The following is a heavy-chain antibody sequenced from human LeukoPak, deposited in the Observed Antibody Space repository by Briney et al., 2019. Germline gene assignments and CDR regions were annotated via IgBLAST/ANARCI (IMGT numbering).Heavy chain of an antibody. CDR2: ISGSGGST. CDR3: AKDHLPMIVVVIFDY. CDR1: GSYW. Sequence: PGGSLRLSCAASGSYWMHWVRQAPGKGLEWVSAISGSGGSTYYADSVKGRFTISRDNSKNTLYLQMNSLRAEDTAVYYCAKDHLPMIVVVIFDYWGQGTLVTVSS. J-gene: IGHJ4*02. D-gene: IGHD3-22*01. V-gene: IGHV3-23*01.